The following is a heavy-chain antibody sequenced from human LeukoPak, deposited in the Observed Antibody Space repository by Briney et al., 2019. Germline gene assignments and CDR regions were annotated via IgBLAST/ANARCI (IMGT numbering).Heavy chain of an antibody. D-gene: IGHD3-22*01. Sequence: PQASVKVSCTASGYTFTSYEINWVRQATGHGLEWMGWMNPDSGDTAYAQKFQGRITMTRSTSITTAYMELSSLRSEDTAVYYCARGLGSYDSSELTWPMISFWGQGTQVTVSS. CDR3: ARGLGSYDSSELTWPMISF. CDR1: GYTFTSYE. V-gene: IGHV1-8*01. CDR2: MNPDSGDT. J-gene: IGHJ4*02.